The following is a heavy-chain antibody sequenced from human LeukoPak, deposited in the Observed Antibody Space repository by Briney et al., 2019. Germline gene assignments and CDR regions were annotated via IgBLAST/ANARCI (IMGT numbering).Heavy chain of an antibody. CDR1: GFTFSSYW. J-gene: IGHJ5*02. Sequence: PGESLRLSCTASGFTFSSYWMHWVRQPPGKGLVWVSRINADGSSTSYADSVKGRFTISRDNAKNTLYLQMNSLRAEDTAVYYCARDLKADWFDPWGQGTLVTVSS. CDR2: INADGSST. D-gene: IGHD6-19*01. V-gene: IGHV3-74*01. CDR3: ARDLKADWFDP.